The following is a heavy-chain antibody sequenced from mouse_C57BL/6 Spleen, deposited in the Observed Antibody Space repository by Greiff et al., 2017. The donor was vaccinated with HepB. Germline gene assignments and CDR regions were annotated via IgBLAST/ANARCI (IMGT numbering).Heavy chain of an antibody. CDR3: ARQGYDYDEAWFAY. D-gene: IGHD2-4*01. J-gene: IGHJ3*01. Sequence: QVQLQQPGAELVKPGASVKVSCKASGYTFTSYWMHWVKQRPGQGLEWIGRIHPSDSDTNYNQKFKGKATLTVDQSSSTAYMQLNSLTSEDSAVYYCARQGYDYDEAWFAYWGQGTLVTVSA. CDR1: GYTFTSYW. V-gene: IGHV1-74*01. CDR2: IHPSDSDT.